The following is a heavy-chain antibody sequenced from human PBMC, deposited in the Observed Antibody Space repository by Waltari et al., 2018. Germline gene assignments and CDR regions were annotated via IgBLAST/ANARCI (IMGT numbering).Heavy chain of an antibody. D-gene: IGHD3-22*01. V-gene: IGHV1-2*06. CDR3: ARDTRRLTMIVGEGAFDI. J-gene: IGHJ3*02. Sequence: QVQLVQSGAEVKKPGASVQVSCKASGYTFTGYYMPWVRQAPGQGLEWMGRINPNSGGTNYAQKFQGRVTMTRDTSISTAYMELSRLRSDDTAVYYCARDTRRLTMIVGEGAFDIWGQGTMVTVSS. CDR2: INPNSGGT. CDR1: GYTFTGYY.